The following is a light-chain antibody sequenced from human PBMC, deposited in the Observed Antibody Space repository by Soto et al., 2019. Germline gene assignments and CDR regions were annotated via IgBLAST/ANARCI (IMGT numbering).Light chain of an antibody. CDR2: AAS. V-gene: IGKV1-39*01. CDR1: QSISSY. CDR3: QQSYSTLIT. Sequence: DLPMTQSPSSLSASVGDRVTITCRASQSISSYLNWYQQKPGKAPKLLIYAASSLQSGVPSRFSGSGSGTDFTLTISSLQPEDFATYYCQQSYSTLITFGQGTRLEMK. J-gene: IGKJ5*01.